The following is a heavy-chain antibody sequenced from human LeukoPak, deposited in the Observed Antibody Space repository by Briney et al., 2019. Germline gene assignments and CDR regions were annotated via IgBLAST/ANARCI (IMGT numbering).Heavy chain of an antibody. CDR3: YSSSWDYYFDY. V-gene: IGHV3-15*01. J-gene: IGHJ4*02. Sequence: GGSLRLSCAASRFTFSNAWMSWVRQAPGKGLEWVGRIKSKTDGGTTDYAAPVKGRFTISRDDSKNTLYLQMNSLKTEDTAVYYCYSSSWDYYFDYWGQGTLVTVSS. CDR2: IKSKTDGGTT. D-gene: IGHD6-13*01. CDR1: RFTFSNAW.